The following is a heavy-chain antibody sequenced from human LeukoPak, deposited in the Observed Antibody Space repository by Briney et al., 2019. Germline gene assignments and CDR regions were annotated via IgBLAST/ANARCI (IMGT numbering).Heavy chain of an antibody. D-gene: IGHD6-19*01. CDR3: VTRYSSGWYDY. CDR1: GFTFSSYA. J-gene: IGHJ4*02. Sequence: GGSLRLSCAASGFTFSSYAMSWVRQAPGKGLEWVSVISGSGGTTYYADSVKGRFTISRDNSKNTLYLQMSSLRAEDTAVYYCVTRYSSGWYDYWGQGTLVTVSS. V-gene: IGHV3-23*01. CDR2: ISGSGGTT.